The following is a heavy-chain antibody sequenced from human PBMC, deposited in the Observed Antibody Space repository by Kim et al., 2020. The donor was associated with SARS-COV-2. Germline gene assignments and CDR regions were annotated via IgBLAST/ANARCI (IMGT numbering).Heavy chain of an antibody. J-gene: IGHJ6*02. V-gene: IGHV1-69*01. Sequence: PKFPGRVTIPADESTGTAYMELSSLRSEDTAVYYCARAGWVAVWDGMDVWGQGTTVTVSS. CDR3: ARAGWVAVWDGMDV. D-gene: IGHD6-19*01.